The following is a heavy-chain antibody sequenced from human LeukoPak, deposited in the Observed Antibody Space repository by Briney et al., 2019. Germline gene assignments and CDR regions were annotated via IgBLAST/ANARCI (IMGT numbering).Heavy chain of an antibody. J-gene: IGHJ6*03. CDR1: GGSISSSSYY. D-gene: IGHD4-23*01. CDR2: IYYSGST. CDR3: ARELKTPMGYHYYYMDV. V-gene: IGHV4-39*07. Sequence: SETLSLTCTVSGGSISSSSYYWGWIRQPPGKGLEWIGSIYYSGSTYYNPSLKSRVTISVDTSKSQFSLKLSSVTAADTAVYYCARELKTPMGYHYYYMDVWGKGTTVTASS.